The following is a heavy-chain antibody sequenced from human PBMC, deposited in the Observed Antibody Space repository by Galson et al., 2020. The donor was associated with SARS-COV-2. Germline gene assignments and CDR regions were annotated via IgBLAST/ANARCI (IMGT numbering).Heavy chain of an antibody. CDR3: AKDAIVVVPAPYYGMDV. Sequence: QAGGSLRLSCAASGFRFGSYGMHWVRQAPGKGLEWVAFISYDGSNKYHVDSVKGRFTISRDNSKNTLYLQINTLRPEDTAVYYCAKDAIVVVPAPYYGMDVWGQGTTVTVSS. D-gene: IGHD2-2*01. CDR2: ISYDGSNK. CDR1: GFRFGSYG. J-gene: IGHJ6*02. V-gene: IGHV3-30*18.